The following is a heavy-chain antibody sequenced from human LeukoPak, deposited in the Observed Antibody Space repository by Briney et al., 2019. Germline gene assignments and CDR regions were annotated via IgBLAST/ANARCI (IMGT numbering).Heavy chain of an antibody. J-gene: IGHJ6*03. Sequence: SGGSLRLSCAASGFTFTSYWMSWVRQAPGKGLAWVANIKQDGSEKYYVDSVKGRFTISRDNAKNSLYLQMNSLRAEDTAVYYCARVVFGVVIYYYYYMDVWGKGTTVTVSS. D-gene: IGHD3-3*01. CDR1: GFTFTSYW. V-gene: IGHV3-7*01. CDR3: ARVVFGVVIYYYYYMDV. CDR2: IKQDGSEK.